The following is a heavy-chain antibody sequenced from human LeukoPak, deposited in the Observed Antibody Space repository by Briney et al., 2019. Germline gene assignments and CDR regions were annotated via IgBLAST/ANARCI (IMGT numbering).Heavy chain of an antibody. V-gene: IGHV3-66*01. CDR3: ARDPATIMVVTDMNGFDI. J-gene: IGHJ3*02. Sequence: GGSLRLSCAASGFTVSNNYMTWVRQAPGKGLEWVSVIYKIGNTFYADFVKGRFTISRDNFKNTLYLQMNSLRAEDTAVYYCARDPATIMVVTDMNGFDIWGQGTLVTVSS. CDR2: IYKIGNT. D-gene: IGHD2-21*02. CDR1: GFTVSNNY.